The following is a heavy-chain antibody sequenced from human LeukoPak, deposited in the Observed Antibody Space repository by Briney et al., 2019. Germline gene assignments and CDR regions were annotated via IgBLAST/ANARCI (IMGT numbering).Heavy chain of an antibody. J-gene: IGHJ5*02. CDR2: IYYRGST. D-gene: IGHD2-15*01. Sequence: PSETLSLTCTVSGGSISSDYWSWIRQPAGKGLEWIGYIYYRGSTNYNPSLKSRVSISLDMSKNQFSLNLRSVTAADTAVYYCARVDGSCSGGSCPSGNWFDPWGQGTLVTVSS. CDR3: ARVDGSCSGGSCPSGNWFDP. CDR1: GGSISSDY. V-gene: IGHV4-59*01.